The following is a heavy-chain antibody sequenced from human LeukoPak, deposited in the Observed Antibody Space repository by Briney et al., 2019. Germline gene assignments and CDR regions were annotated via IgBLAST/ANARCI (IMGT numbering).Heavy chain of an antibody. CDR2: IYPGDSDT. D-gene: IGHD6-6*01. CDR1: GYSFTSYW. V-gene: IGHV5-51*01. J-gene: IGHJ4*02. CDR3: ARHGIAARPPDY. Sequence: GESLQISFQGSGYSFTSYWIGWVRPMPGKGLEWMGIIYPGDSDTRYSPSFQGQVTISADKSISTAYLQWSSLKASDTAMYYCARHGIAARPPDYWGQGTLVTVSS.